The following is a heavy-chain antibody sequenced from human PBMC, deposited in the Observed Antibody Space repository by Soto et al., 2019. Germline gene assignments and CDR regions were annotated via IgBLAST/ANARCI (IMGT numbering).Heavy chain of an antibody. CDR2: IIPVFGTA. D-gene: IGHD4-17*01. V-gene: IGHV1-69*12. CDR1: GGSLSNYG. J-gene: IGHJ6*02. CDR3: ARGDATKIVVTTYYAMDV. Sequence: QFQLVQSGAEVKKPGSSVKVSCKASGGSLSNYGISRVRQAPGQGHEWMGGIIPVFGTANYAQKFQGRVTITADESTNIVYMDVTSLRSEDTAVYYCARGDATKIVVTTYYAMDVWGQGTTVTVSS.